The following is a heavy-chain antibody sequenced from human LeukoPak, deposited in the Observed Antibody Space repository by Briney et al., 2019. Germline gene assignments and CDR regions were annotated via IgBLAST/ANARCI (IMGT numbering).Heavy chain of an antibody. CDR3: ARPGTGDYNSDF. CDR2: IYPGDSDT. Sequence: GESLKISCEVSGHRFTNHWIGWVRQMPGKGLEWMGIIYPGDSDTRYSPSFQGQVTISADKSISTAYLQWSSLKASDTAMYYCARPGTGDYNSDFWGQGTLVTVSS. V-gene: IGHV5-51*01. CDR1: GHRFTNHW. D-gene: IGHD4-17*01. J-gene: IGHJ4*02.